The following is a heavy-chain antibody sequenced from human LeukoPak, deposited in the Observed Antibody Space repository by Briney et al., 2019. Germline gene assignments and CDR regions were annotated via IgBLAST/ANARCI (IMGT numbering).Heavy chain of an antibody. J-gene: IGHJ6*02. V-gene: IGHV3-21*01. CDR2: ISSSSSYI. Sequence: GGSLRLSCAASGFTFSSYSMNWVRQAPGKGLEWVSSISSSSSYIYYADSVKGRFTISRDNAKNSLYLQMNSLRAEDTAVYYCARGRRTLDNYYGMDAWGQGTTVTVSS. CDR1: GFTFSSYS. CDR3: ARGRRTLDNYYGMDA.